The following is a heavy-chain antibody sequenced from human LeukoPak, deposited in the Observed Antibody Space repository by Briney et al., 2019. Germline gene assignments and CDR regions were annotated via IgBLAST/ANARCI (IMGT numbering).Heavy chain of an antibody. V-gene: IGHV3-66*02. Sequence: GGSLRLSCAASGFTVSSNYMSWVRQAPGKGLEWVSVIYSGGSTYYADSVKGRFTISRDNSKNTLYLQMNSLRAEDTAVYYCASPYYYDSSGYYYWGQGTLVTVSS. CDR2: IYSGGST. J-gene: IGHJ4*02. CDR3: ASPYYYDSSGYYY. D-gene: IGHD3-22*01. CDR1: GFTVSSNY.